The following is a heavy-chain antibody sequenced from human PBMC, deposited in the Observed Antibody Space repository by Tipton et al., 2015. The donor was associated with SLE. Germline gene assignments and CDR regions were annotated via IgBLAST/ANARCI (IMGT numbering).Heavy chain of an antibody. Sequence: TLSLTCTVSGGSISNYYWTWIRQPPGKRLEWIGYIYYSGSTNYNPSLKSRVTISVDASKNQLSLNLRSVTAADTAVYYCARENTFYGILNGYPHDAFDIWGQGTMVTVSS. V-gene: IGHV4-4*08. J-gene: IGHJ3*02. CDR1: GGSISNYY. CDR3: ARENTFYGILNGYPHDAFDI. CDR2: IYYSGST. D-gene: IGHD3-9*01.